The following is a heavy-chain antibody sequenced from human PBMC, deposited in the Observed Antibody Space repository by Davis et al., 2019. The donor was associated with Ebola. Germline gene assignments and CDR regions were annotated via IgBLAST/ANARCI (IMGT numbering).Heavy chain of an antibody. CDR2: IWYDGSRK. CDR3: TTGGMTPRGY. Sequence: GGSLRLSCAASGFNFRSYGMHWVRQAPDKGLEWVAVIWYDGSRKYYGDSVKGRFTISRDNSNNLLYLQMNSLKTEDTAVYYCTTGGMTPRGYWGQGTLVTVSS. CDR1: GFNFRSYG. V-gene: IGHV3-33*01. J-gene: IGHJ4*02.